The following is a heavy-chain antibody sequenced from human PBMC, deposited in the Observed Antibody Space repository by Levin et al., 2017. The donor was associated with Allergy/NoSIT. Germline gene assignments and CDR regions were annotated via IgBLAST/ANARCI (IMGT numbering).Heavy chain of an antibody. CDR1: GYTFTSYG. V-gene: IGHV1-18*01. Sequence: ASVKVSCKASGYTFTSYGISWVRQAPGQGLEWMGWISAYNGNTNYAQKLQGRVTMTTDTSTSTAYMELRSLRSDDTAVYYCARDSITMIVVVLEDAFDIWGQGTMVTVSS. CDR3: ARDSITMIVVVLEDAFDI. J-gene: IGHJ3*02. CDR2: ISAYNGNT. D-gene: IGHD3-22*01.